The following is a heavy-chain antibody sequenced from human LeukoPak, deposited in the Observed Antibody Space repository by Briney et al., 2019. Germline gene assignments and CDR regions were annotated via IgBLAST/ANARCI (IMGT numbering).Heavy chain of an antibody. D-gene: IGHD3-22*01. CDR1: GFTFSSFS. V-gene: IGHV3-48*02. J-gene: IGHJ4*02. Sequence: GGSLRLSCAASGFTFSSFSMNWVRQAPGKGLEWVTYISGSSSTIYYADSVKGRFTISRDNAKNSLYLQMNSLRDEDTAVYYCARSLLLGTSVDYWGQGTLVTVSS. CDR2: ISGSSSTI. CDR3: ARSLLLGTSVDY.